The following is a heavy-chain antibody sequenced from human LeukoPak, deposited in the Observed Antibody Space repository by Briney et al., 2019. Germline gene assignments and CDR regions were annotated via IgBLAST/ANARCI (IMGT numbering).Heavy chain of an antibody. CDR3: AKDGQRLVLSYGMDV. J-gene: IGHJ6*02. Sequence: GGSLRLSCAASGVTFSSYGMHWVRQAPGKGLEWVAVISYDGSNKYYADSVKGRFTISRDNSKNTLYLQMNSLRAEDTAVYYCAKDGQRLVLSYGMDVWGQGTMVTVSS. CDR2: ISYDGSNK. CDR1: GVTFSSYG. V-gene: IGHV3-30*18. D-gene: IGHD6-13*01.